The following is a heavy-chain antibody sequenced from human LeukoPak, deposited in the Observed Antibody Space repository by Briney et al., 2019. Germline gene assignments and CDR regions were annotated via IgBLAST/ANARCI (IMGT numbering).Heavy chain of an antibody. V-gene: IGHV3-30*19. Sequence: GGSLRLSCAASAFTFNCSDMNWVRQAPGKGLEWVAVISYDGSNKYYADSVKGRFTISRDNSKNTLYLQMNSLRAEDTAVYYCARDQAGAWGQGTMVTVSS. CDR3: ARDQAGA. CDR1: AFTFNCSD. D-gene: IGHD1-14*01. J-gene: IGHJ3*01. CDR2: ISYDGSNK.